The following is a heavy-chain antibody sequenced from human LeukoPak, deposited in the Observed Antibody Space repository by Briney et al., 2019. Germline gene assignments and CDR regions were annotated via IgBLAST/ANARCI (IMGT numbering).Heavy chain of an antibody. CDR1: GGSISSYY. D-gene: IGHD3-22*01. V-gene: IGHV4-4*09. CDR2: IYTSGST. J-gene: IGHJ4*02. Sequence: SETLSLTCTVSGGSISSYYWSWIRQPPGEGLEWIGYIYTSGSTNYNPSLKSRVTISVDTSKNQFSLKLSSVTAADTAVYYCARLGDSSGYYLDYWGQGTLVTVSS. CDR3: ARLGDSSGYYLDY.